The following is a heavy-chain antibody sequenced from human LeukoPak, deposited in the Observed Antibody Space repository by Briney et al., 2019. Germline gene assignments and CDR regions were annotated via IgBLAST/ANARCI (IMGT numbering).Heavy chain of an antibody. D-gene: IGHD3-22*01. CDR1: GYTFTSYY. Sequence: ASAKVSCKASGYTFTSYYMHWVRQAPGQGLEWMGIINPSGGSTSYAQKFQGRVTMTRDTSTSTVYMELSSLRSEDTAVYYCARGRTMIVVVTHTASFDYWGQGTLVTVSS. J-gene: IGHJ4*02. CDR2: INPSGGST. V-gene: IGHV1-46*01. CDR3: ARGRTMIVVVTHTASFDY.